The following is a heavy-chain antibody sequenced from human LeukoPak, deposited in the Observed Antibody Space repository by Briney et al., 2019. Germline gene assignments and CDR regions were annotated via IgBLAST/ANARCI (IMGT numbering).Heavy chain of an antibody. CDR2: ISGSGGST. CDR1: GGSITNYY. D-gene: IGHD3-22*01. Sequence: ETLSLTCTVSGGSITNYYWSWIRQPPGKGLEWVSAISGSGGSTYYADSVKGRFTISRDNSKNTLYLQMNSLRAEDTAVYYCAKDEVTMIVDLHFDYWGQGTLVTVSS. V-gene: IGHV3-23*01. CDR3: AKDEVTMIVDLHFDY. J-gene: IGHJ4*02.